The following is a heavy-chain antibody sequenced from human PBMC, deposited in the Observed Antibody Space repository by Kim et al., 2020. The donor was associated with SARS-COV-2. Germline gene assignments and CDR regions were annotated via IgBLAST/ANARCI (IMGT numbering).Heavy chain of an antibody. CDR1: GGSISSYY. D-gene: IGHD3-3*01. CDR3: ARVSNVGCWSGYYRGTYNWFDP. CDR2: IYYSGST. J-gene: IGHJ5*02. Sequence: SETLSLTCTVSGGSISSYYWSWIRQPPGKGLEWIGYIYYSGSTNYNPSLKSRVTISVDTSKNQFSLKLSSVTAADTAVYYCARVSNVGCWSGYYRGTYNWFDPWGQGTLVTVSS. V-gene: IGHV4-59*01.